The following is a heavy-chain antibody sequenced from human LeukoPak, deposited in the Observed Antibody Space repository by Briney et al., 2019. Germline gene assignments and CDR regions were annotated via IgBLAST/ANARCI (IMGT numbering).Heavy chain of an antibody. Sequence: ASVTVSCKASGYTFTGYYIHWVRQAPGQGLEWMGRINPNSGGTNYAQKFQVRVTMTRDMSISTAYMELSRLRSDDTAVYFCARDLGSTRGYWGQGTLVTVSS. V-gene: IGHV1-2*06. CDR2: INPNSGGT. J-gene: IGHJ4*02. CDR1: GYTFTGYY. CDR3: ARDLGSTRGY. D-gene: IGHD2-2*01.